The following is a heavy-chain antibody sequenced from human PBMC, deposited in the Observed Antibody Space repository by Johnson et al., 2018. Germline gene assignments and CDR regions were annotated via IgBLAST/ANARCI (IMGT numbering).Heavy chain of an antibody. CDR3: ARDIGGYDFWSGSSARPYHYYGMDV. Sequence: QVQLVESGGGLVKPGGSLRLSCAASGFTFSSYAMHWVRQAPGKGLEWVAVISYDGSNKYYADSVKGRFTISRDNSKNTLYLKMNSLRAEDTAVYYCARDIGGYDFWSGSSARPYHYYGMDVWGQGTTVTVSS. CDR1: GFTFSSYA. V-gene: IGHV3-30*14. CDR2: ISYDGSNK. D-gene: IGHD3-3*01. J-gene: IGHJ6*02.